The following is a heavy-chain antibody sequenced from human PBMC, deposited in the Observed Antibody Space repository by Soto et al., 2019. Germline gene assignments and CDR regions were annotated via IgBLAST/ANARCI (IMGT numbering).Heavy chain of an antibody. V-gene: IGHV1-69*01. Sequence: QVQLVQSGAEVKKPGSSVKVSCKASGGTFSSYAISWVQQAPGQGLEWMGGIIPIFGTANYAQKFQGRVTITADESTSTAYMELSSLRSEDTAVYYCARVRITFGGVITYNWFDPWGQGTLVTVSS. CDR3: ARVRITFGGVITYNWFDP. D-gene: IGHD3-16*02. J-gene: IGHJ5*02. CDR1: GGTFSSYA. CDR2: IIPIFGTA.